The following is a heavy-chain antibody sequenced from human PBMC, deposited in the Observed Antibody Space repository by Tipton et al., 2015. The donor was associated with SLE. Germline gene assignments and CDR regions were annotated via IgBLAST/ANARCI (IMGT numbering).Heavy chain of an antibody. CDR1: GGSISSSSYY. CDR2: IYTSGST. V-gene: IGHV4-61*02. J-gene: IGHJ4*02. CDR3: AREDALGYCTNGVCGSAAGKGAPFDY. Sequence: TLSLTCTVSGGSISSSSYYWSWIRQPAGKGLEWIGRIYTSGSTNYNPPLKSRVTMSVDTPKNQFSLKLSSVTAADTAVYYCAREDALGYCTNGVCGSAAGKGAPFDYWGQGTLVTVSS. D-gene: IGHD2-8*01.